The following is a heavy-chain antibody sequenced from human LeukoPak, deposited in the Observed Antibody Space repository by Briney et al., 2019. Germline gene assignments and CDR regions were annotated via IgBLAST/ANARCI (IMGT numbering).Heavy chain of an antibody. J-gene: IGHJ4*02. V-gene: IGHV3-49*04. D-gene: IGHD4-17*01. CDR2: IRSKAYGGTT. CDR1: GFTFSSYA. CDR3: TRFLHDYGDYEGGY. Sequence: PGGSLILSCAASGFTFSSYAMSWVRQAPGKGLEWVGFIRSKAYGGTTEYAASVKGRFTISRDDSKSIAYLQMNSLKTEDTAVYYCTRFLHDYGDYEGGYWGQGTLVTVSS.